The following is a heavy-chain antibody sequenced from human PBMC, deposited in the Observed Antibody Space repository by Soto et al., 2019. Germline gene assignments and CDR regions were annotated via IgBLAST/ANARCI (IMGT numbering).Heavy chain of an antibody. D-gene: IGHD2-2*01. Sequence: HPGGSLRLSCAASGFTFSSYAMSWVRQAPGKGLEWVSAISGSGGSTYYADSVKGRFTISRDNSKNTLYLQMNSLRAEDTAVYYCAKDFRGVPAVGDVWGQGTTVTVSS. J-gene: IGHJ6*02. CDR1: GFTFSSYA. CDR3: AKDFRGVPAVGDV. CDR2: ISGSGGST. V-gene: IGHV3-23*01.